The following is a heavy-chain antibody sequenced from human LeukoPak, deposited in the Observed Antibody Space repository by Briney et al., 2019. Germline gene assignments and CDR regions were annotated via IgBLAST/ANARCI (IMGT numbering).Heavy chain of an antibody. CDR3: AKDWRADY. CDR1: GFTFSNYW. CDR2: IGGSGSST. Sequence: GGSLRLSCAASGFTFSNYWMSWVRQAPGKGLEWVSAIGGSGSSTKYADSVKGRFTISRDNSKNTLYLQMNSLRAEDTAVYYCAKDWRADYWGQGILVTVSS. V-gene: IGHV3-23*01. J-gene: IGHJ4*02.